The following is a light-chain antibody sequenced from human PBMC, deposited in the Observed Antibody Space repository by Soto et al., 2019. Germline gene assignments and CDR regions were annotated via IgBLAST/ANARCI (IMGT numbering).Light chain of an antibody. CDR3: QHYNSWPT. Sequence: ELVMTQSPATLSVSPGEGATLSCRASQSVSSNLAWYQQKPGQAPRLLIYDASTRATGVPARFSGYGSGTDFILTISSLQSEDSALYYCQHYNSWPTFGPGTKVEIK. CDR1: QSVSSN. CDR2: DAS. V-gene: IGKV3D-15*01. J-gene: IGKJ3*01.